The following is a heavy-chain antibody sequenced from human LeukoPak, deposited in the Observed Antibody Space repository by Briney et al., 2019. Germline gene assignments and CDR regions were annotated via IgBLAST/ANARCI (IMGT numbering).Heavy chain of an antibody. CDR1: GFTFRSYA. J-gene: IGHJ3*02. Sequence: GGSLRLSCAASGFTFRSYAMNWVRQAPGKGLEWVSAISGSGGSTYYADSVKGRFTISKDNSKNTLYLQMNSLRAEDTAVYYCAKDHDYYASGPIWGQGTMVTVSS. V-gene: IGHV3-23*01. CDR3: AKDHDYYASGPI. D-gene: IGHD3-10*01. CDR2: ISGSGGST.